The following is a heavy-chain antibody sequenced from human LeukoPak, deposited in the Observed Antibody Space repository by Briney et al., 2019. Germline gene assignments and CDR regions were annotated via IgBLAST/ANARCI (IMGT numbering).Heavy chain of an antibody. CDR3: ARDYSSSSGYFDY. V-gene: IGHV1-2*02. D-gene: IGHD6-6*01. J-gene: IGHJ4*02. Sequence: ASVKVSCKASGYTFTGYYMHWVRQAPGQGLEWMGWINPNSGDTNYAEKFQGRVTMTRDTSVSTAYMDLRRLRSDDTAVYYCARDYSSSSGYFDYWGQGTLVTVSS. CDR1: GYTFTGYY. CDR2: INPNSGDT.